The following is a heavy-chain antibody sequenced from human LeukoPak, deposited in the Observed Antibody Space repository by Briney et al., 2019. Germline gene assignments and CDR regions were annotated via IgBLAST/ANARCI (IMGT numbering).Heavy chain of an antibody. D-gene: IGHD3-22*01. CDR3: ARDGDSVRDYYDSSGLAY. Sequence: ASVKVSCKASGGTFSSYAISWVRQAPGQGLEWMGIINPSGGSTSYAQKFQGRVTMTRDMSTSTVYMELSSLRSEDTAVYYCARDGDSVRDYYDSSGLAYWGQGTLVTVSS. CDR2: INPSGGST. V-gene: IGHV1-46*01. J-gene: IGHJ4*02. CDR1: GGTFSSYA.